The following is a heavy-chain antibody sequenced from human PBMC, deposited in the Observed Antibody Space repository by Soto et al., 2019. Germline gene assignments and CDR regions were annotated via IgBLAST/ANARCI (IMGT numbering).Heavy chain of an antibody. Sequence: QVQLVQSGAEVTKPGSSVKVSCKASGGTFSSYAISWVRQAPGQGLEWMGGIIPIFGTANYAQKFQGRVTITADESTSTAYMELSSLRSEDTAVYYCARGSSIAAESVLPYYYYGMDVWGQGTTVTVSS. CDR1: GGTFSSYA. CDR2: IIPIFGTA. V-gene: IGHV1-69*01. D-gene: IGHD6-6*01. J-gene: IGHJ6*02. CDR3: ARGSSIAAESVLPYYYYGMDV.